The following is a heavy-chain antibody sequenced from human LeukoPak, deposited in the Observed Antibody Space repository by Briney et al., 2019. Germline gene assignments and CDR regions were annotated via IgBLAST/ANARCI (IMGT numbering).Heavy chain of an antibody. CDR3: ARSVEMATRIDY. D-gene: IGHD5-24*01. Sequence: GGSLRLSCAASGFTFDDYAMHWVRQAPGKGLEWVSGISWNSGSIGYADSVKGRFTISRDNAKNSLYLQMNSLRAEDMALYYCARSVEMATRIDYWGQETLVTVSS. CDR2: ISWNSGSI. CDR1: GFTFDDYA. J-gene: IGHJ4*02. V-gene: IGHV3-9*03.